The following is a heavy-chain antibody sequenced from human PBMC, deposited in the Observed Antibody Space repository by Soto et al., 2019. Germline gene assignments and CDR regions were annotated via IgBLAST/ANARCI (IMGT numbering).Heavy chain of an antibody. CDR1: GYTFTSYG. V-gene: IGHV1-18*01. CDR3: AREWSGNYYDSSGYYPDYYYGMDV. CDR2: ISAYNGNT. D-gene: IGHD3-22*01. J-gene: IGHJ6*02. Sequence: GASVKVSCXASGYTFTSYGISWVRQAPGQGLEWMGWISAYNGNTNYAQKLQGRVTMTTDTSTSTAYMELRSLRSDDTAVYYCAREWSGNYYDSSGYYPDYYYGMDVWGQGTTVTVSS.